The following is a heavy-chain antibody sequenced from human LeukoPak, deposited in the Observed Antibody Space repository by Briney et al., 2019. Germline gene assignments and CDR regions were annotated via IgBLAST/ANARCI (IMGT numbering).Heavy chain of an antibody. CDR1: GYSFTTYW. Sequence: GESLKISCRGSGYSFTTYWIGWVRQMPGKGLEWMGIIYPGDSDTRYSPSFQGQVTISADKSISTAYLQWSGLKASDTAMYYCARLAGTHYLGSGSYPDYWGQGTLVTVSS. CDR3: ARLAGTHYLGSGSYPDY. D-gene: IGHD3-10*01. CDR2: IYPGDSDT. J-gene: IGHJ4*02. V-gene: IGHV5-51*01.